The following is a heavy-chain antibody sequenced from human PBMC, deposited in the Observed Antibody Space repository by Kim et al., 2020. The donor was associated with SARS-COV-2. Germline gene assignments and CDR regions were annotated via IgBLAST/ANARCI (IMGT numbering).Heavy chain of an antibody. D-gene: IGHD5-18*01. CDR3: ARGGPTAMTYYYYGMDV. CDR1: GGTFSSYV. J-gene: IGHJ6*02. CDR2: IIPIFGTA. Sequence: SVKVSCKASGGTFSSYVISWVRQAPGQGLEWMGGIIPIFGTANYAQKFQGRVTITADESTSTAYMELSSLRSEDTAVYYCARGGPTAMTYYYYGMDVWGQGTTVTVSS. V-gene: IGHV1-69*13.